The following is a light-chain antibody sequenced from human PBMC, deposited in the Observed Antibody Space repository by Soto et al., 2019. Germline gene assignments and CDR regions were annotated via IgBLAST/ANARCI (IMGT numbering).Light chain of an antibody. V-gene: IGKV2-28*01. CDR1: QSLLHVKGFNY. J-gene: IGKJ2*01. CDR2: LGS. Sequence: EIVMTQSPLSLPVTPGEPASISCRSSQSLLHVKGFNYLDWYLQKPGQSPQLLIFLGSNRSSGVPDRFSGSGSGTDFTLRISRVEPEDVGLYYCMQAYQTPRTFGQGTRLEMK. CDR3: MQAYQTPRT.